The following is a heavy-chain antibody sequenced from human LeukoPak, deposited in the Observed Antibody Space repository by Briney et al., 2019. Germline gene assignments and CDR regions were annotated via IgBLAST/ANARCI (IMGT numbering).Heavy chain of an antibody. CDR2: IRYDGSNR. Sequence: PGGSLRLSCAASGFTFNNYGMHWVRQAPGKGLEWVAFIRYDGSNRYYADSVKGRFTISRDNSKNTLYLQMNSLRAEDTAVYYCASQSRRDGYTNPYYFDYWGQGTLVTVSS. CDR3: ASQSRRDGYTNPYYFDY. D-gene: IGHD5-24*01. V-gene: IGHV3-30*02. CDR1: GFTFNNYG. J-gene: IGHJ4*02.